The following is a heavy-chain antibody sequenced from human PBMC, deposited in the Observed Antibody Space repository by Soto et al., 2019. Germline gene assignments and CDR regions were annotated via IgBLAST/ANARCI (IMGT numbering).Heavy chain of an antibody. J-gene: IGHJ6*02. CDR2: IYHSGST. CDR3: ARDPRIAAAGSHYYYYYGMDV. Sequence: SETLSLTCAVSGGSISSSNWWSWVRQPPGKGLEWIGEIYHSGSTNYNPSLKSRVTISVDKSKNQFSLKLSSVTAADTAVYYCARDPRIAAAGSHYYYYYGMDVWGQGTTVTVSS. D-gene: IGHD6-13*01. V-gene: IGHV4-4*02. CDR1: GGSISSSNW.